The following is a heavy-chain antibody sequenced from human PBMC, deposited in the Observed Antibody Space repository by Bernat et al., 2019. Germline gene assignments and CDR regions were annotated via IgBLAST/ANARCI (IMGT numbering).Heavy chain of an antibody. V-gene: IGHV1-2*04. Sequence: QVQLVQSGAEVKKPGASVKVSCKASGYTFTGYYMHWVRQAPGQGLEWMGWINPNSGGTNYAQKFQGWATMTRDTSISTAYMELSRLRSDDTAVYYCAREVVVPAATSDYYYYGMDVWGQGTTVTVSS. CDR3: AREVVVPAATSDYYYYGMDV. CDR1: GYTFTGYY. D-gene: IGHD2-2*01. CDR2: INPNSGGT. J-gene: IGHJ6*02.